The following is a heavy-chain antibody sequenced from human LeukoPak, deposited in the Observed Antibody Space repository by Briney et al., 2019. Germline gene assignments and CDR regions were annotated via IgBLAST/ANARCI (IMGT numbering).Heavy chain of an antibody. D-gene: IGHD2-21*02. Sequence: GGSLRLSCAASGFTVSSNEMSWVRQAPGKGLEWVSSISGGSTYYADSRKGRFTISRDNSKNTLYLQMNSLRAEDTAVYYCAREGSVGDDRIYWYFDLWGRGTLVTVSS. CDR1: GFTVSSNE. J-gene: IGHJ2*01. CDR2: ISGGST. CDR3: AREGSVGDDRIYWYFDL. V-gene: IGHV3-38-3*01.